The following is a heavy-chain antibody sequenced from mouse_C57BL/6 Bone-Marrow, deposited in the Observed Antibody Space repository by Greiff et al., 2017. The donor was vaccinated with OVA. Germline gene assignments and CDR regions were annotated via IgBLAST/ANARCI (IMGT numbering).Heavy chain of an antibody. V-gene: IGHV14-4*01. D-gene: IGHD1-1*01. Sequence: VQLKESGAELVRPGASVKLSCTASGFNIKDDYMHWVKQRPEQGLEWIGWIDPENGDTEYASKFQGKATITADTSSNTAYLQLSSLTSEDTAVYYCTRITTVVAFGYWGQGTTLTVSS. CDR1: GFNIKDDY. CDR3: TRITTVVAFGY. J-gene: IGHJ2*01. CDR2: IDPENGDT.